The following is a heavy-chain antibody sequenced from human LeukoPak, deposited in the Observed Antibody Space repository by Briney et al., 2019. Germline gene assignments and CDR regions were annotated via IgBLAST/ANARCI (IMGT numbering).Heavy chain of an antibody. V-gene: IGHV1-69*04. CDR3: ARPLCGGDCSNGFDP. Sequence: AVKVSCKASGGTFSSYAISWVRQAPGQGLEWMGRIIPILGIANYAQKFQGRVTITADKSTSTASMELTSLRSEDTAVYYCARPLCGGDCSNGFDPWGQGTLVTVSS. CDR2: IIPILGIA. D-gene: IGHD2-21*02. J-gene: IGHJ5*02. CDR1: GGTFSSYA.